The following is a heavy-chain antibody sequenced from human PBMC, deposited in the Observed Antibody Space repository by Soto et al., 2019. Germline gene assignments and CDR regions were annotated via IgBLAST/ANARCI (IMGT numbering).Heavy chain of an antibody. J-gene: IGHJ3*02. CDR2: IWYDGSNK. V-gene: IGHV3-33*01. Sequence: GGSLRLSCAASGFTFSSYGMHWVRQAPGKGLEWVAVIWYDGSNKYYADSVKGRFTISRDNSKNTLYLQMNSLRAEDTAVYYCARGGVYCSGGSCYSYAFDIWGQGTMVTVSS. CDR1: GFTFSSYG. CDR3: ARGGVYCSGGSCYSYAFDI. D-gene: IGHD2-15*01.